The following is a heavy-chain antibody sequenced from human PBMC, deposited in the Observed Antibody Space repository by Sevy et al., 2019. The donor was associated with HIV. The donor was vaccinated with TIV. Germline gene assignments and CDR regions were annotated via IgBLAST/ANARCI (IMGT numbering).Heavy chain of an antibody. CDR1: GFTVNSNY. V-gene: IGHV3-66*01. D-gene: IGHD5-18*01. Sequence: GGSLRLSCAASGFTVNSNYMTWVRQAPGKGLEGVSVIHSDDTTYHADSVKDRFTISRDNFKNTLYLHMGSLRAEDTAVYYCARGKRGYGYALNYWGQGTLVTVSS. CDR3: ARGKRGYGYALNY. J-gene: IGHJ4*02. CDR2: IHSDDTT.